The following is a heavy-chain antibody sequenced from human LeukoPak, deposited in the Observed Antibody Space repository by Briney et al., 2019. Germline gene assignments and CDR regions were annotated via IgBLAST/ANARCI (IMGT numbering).Heavy chain of an antibody. D-gene: IGHD2-21*02. Sequence: SETLSLTCTVSGGSISSGGYYWSWIRQHPGKGLEWIGYIYYSGSTYYNPSIKSRVTISVDTSKNQFSLKLSSVTAADTAVYYCARAKAPPCGGDCYTVISYYYYGMDVWGKGTTVTVSS. J-gene: IGHJ6*04. CDR3: ARAKAPPCGGDCYTVISYYYYGMDV. CDR2: IYYSGST. V-gene: IGHV4-31*03. CDR1: GGSISSGGYY.